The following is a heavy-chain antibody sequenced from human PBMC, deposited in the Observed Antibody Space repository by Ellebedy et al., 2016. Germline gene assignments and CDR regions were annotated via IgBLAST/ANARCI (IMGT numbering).Heavy chain of an antibody. CDR2: INPSGGST. V-gene: IGHV1-46*01. D-gene: IGHD3-3*01. Sequence: ASVKVSCXASGYTFTSYYMHWVRQAPGQGLEWMGIINPSGGSTSYAQKFQGRVTMTRDTSTSTVYMELSSLRSEDTAVYYCATALTIFGVVNWFDPWGQGTLVTVSS. CDR1: GYTFTSYY. CDR3: ATALTIFGVVNWFDP. J-gene: IGHJ5*02.